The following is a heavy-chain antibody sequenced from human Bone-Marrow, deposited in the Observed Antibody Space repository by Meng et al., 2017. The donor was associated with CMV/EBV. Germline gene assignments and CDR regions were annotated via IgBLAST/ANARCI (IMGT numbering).Heavy chain of an antibody. V-gene: IGHV3-30*04. CDR1: GFTFSRYA. CDR2: ISYDGRNK. Sequence: GESLKISCAASGFTFSRYALHWVRQAPGKGLEWVSLISYDGRNKAYADSVKGRFTISRDKSKNMLYLQMNSLRAEDTAVYFCVRDRGSAIISAAMVFYFYSWGQGTLVTVSS. J-gene: IGHJ4*02. D-gene: IGHD5-18*01. CDR3: VRDRGSAIISAAMVFYFYS.